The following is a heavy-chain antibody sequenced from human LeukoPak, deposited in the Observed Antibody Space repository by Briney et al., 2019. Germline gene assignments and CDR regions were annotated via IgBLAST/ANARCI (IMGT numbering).Heavy chain of an antibody. J-gene: IGHJ4*02. D-gene: IGHD5-18*01. CDR1: GGSFSGYY. Sequence: PSETLSLTCAVYGGSFSGYYWSWIRQPPGKGLEWIGEINHSGSTYYNPSLKSRVTISVDTSKNQFSLKLSSVTAADTAVYYCATGYKEGIDYWGQGTLVTVSS. CDR3: ATGYKEGIDY. V-gene: IGHV4-34*09. CDR2: INHSGST.